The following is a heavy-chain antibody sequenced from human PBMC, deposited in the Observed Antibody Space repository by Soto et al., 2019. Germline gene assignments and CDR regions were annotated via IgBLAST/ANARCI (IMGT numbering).Heavy chain of an antibody. CDR1: GYTFTSYG. V-gene: IGHV1-18*04. Sequence: ASVKVSCKASGYTFTSYGISWVRQAPGQGLEWMGWISAYNGNTNYAQKLQGRVTMTTDTSTSTAYMELRSLRSDDTAVYYCARLASSFSYHILNRYQNIYYYYGLDVWGQGTTVTVSS. J-gene: IGHJ6*02. CDR3: ARLASSFSYHILNRYQNIYYYYGLDV. D-gene: IGHD3-9*01. CDR2: ISAYNGNT.